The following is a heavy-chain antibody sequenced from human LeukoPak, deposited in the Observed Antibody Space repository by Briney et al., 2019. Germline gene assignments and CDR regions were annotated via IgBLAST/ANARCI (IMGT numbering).Heavy chain of an antibody. Sequence: GGSLRLSCAASGFTVSSNYMSWVRQAPGKGLEWVSVIYSGGSTYYADSVKGRFTISRDNSKNTLYLQMNSLRAEDTAVYYCARDVRVTTGYYMDACGKGTTVTVSS. CDR1: GFTVSSNY. CDR3: ARDVRVTTGYYMDA. CDR2: IYSGGST. D-gene: IGHD4-17*01. J-gene: IGHJ6*03. V-gene: IGHV3-53*01.